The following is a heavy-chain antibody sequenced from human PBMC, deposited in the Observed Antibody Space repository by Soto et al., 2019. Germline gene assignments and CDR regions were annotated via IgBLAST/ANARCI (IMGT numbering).Heavy chain of an antibody. CDR3: ARVSCSSTSCYFPWYFDL. D-gene: IGHD2-2*01. V-gene: IGHV4-59*01. CDR2: IYYSGST. Sequence: QVQLQESGPGLVKPSETLSLTCTVSGDSISSYYWSWIRQPPGKGLEWIGYIYYSGSTNYNPSLKSRVTISVDTSKNRFSLKLSSVTAADTAVYYCARVSCSSTSCYFPWYFDLWGRGTLVTVSS. CDR1: GDSISSYY. J-gene: IGHJ2*01.